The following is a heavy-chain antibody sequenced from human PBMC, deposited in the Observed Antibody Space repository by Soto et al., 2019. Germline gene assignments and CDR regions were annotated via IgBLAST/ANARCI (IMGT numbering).Heavy chain of an antibody. CDR3: TTDPSTVEFFLGQQDYYGMDV. D-gene: IGHD2-2*01. Sequence: GGSLRLSCAASGFTFSNAWMNWVRQAPGKGLEWVGRIKSKTDGGTTDYAAPVKGRFTISRDDSKNTLYLQMNSLKTEDTAVYYCTTDPSTVEFFLGQQDYYGMDVWGQGTTVTVSS. CDR2: IKSKTDGGTT. CDR1: GFTFSNAW. J-gene: IGHJ6*02. V-gene: IGHV3-15*07.